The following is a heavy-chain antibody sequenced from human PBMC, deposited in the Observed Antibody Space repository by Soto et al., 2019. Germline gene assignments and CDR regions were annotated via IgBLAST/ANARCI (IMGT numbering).Heavy chain of an antibody. CDR2: IYDSGST. CDR1: GGSISSGGYY. D-gene: IGHD4-4*01. CDR3: ARGRRFGYSIKYYYGMDV. Sequence: QVQLQESGPGLVKPSQTLSPTCTVSGGSISSGGYYWSWIRQHPGKGLEWIGYIYDSGSTYYNPSLKSRVTISLDTSKNQFSLKLSSVTAADTAVYYCARGRRFGYSIKYYYGMDVWGQGTTVTVSS. J-gene: IGHJ6*02. V-gene: IGHV4-31*03.